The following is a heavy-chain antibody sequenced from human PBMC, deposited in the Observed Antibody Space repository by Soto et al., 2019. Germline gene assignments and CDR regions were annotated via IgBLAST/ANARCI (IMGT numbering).Heavy chain of an antibody. Sequence: QITLKESGPTLVKPTQTLTLTCTFSGFSLSSTRMAVGWIRQPPGKALEWLALIYWDDHKSYSPFLKSRLTISRDTAKIQVVLTQSYMDPVDTARDYCAHIVVAGLGYYFDYSGQGTLVTVSS. D-gene: IGHD6-19*01. V-gene: IGHV2-5*02. J-gene: IGHJ4*02. CDR1: GFSLSSTRMA. CDR2: IYWDDHK. CDR3: AHIVVAGLGYYFDY.